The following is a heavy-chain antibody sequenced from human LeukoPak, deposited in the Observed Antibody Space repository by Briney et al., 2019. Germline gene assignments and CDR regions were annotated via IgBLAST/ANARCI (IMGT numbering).Heavy chain of an antibody. V-gene: IGHV4-59*01. CDR3: ARGGAARLHFQN. Sequence: NPSETLSLTCTVSGGSISTYYWNWIRQPSGKGLEWIGYIYHSGSTNYNPSLQSRVTISVDTSKNQFSLNLNSVTAADTAVYYCARGGAARLHFQNWGQGTLVTVSS. D-gene: IGHD6-6*01. J-gene: IGHJ1*01. CDR2: IYHSGST. CDR1: GGSISTYY.